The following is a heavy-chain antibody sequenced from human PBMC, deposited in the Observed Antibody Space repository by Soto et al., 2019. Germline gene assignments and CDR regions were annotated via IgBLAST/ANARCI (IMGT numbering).Heavy chain of an antibody. D-gene: IGHD3-10*01. V-gene: IGHV3-66*01. Sequence: GESLKISCAASGFTVSSNYMSWVRQAPGKGLEWVSVFYSGGSTYYADSVKDRFTISRDNSKNTLYLQMNSLRAEDTAVYYCARAGLWFGELLYYFDYWGRGTLVTVSS. J-gene: IGHJ4*02. CDR2: FYSGGST. CDR1: GFTVSSNY. CDR3: ARAGLWFGELLYYFDY.